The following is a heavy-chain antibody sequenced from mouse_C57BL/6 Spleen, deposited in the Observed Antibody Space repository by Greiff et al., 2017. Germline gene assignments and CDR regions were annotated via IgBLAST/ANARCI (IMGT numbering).Heavy chain of an antibody. V-gene: IGHV8-8*01. CDR1: GFYLSTIGMG. CDR3: ARYYDYDENYFDY. D-gene: IGHD2-4*01. Sequence: QVTLKESGPGILQPSPTLSLTCSFSGFYLSTIGMGVGWIRPPSGKGLEWLAHIWWDDDKYYNPTLKSRLTISKDTSKNPVFLKIANVDTADTATYYCARYYDYDENYFDYWGQGTTLTVSS. CDR2: IWWDDDK. J-gene: IGHJ2*01.